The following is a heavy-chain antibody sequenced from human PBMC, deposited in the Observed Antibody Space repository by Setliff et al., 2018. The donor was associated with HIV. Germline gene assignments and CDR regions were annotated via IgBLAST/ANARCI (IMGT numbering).Heavy chain of an antibody. J-gene: IGHJ6*03. D-gene: IGHD4-17*01. CDR1: GGSISSSSYY. Sequence: ETLSLTCTVSGGSISSSSYYWGWIRQPPGKGLEWIGSIYYSGSTYYNPSLKSRVTISVDTSKNQFSLKLSSVTAADTAVYYCARVYGVTTLNYYYYYMDVWGKGTTVTVSS. CDR2: IYYSGST. V-gene: IGHV4-39*07. CDR3: ARVYGVTTLNYYYYYMDV.